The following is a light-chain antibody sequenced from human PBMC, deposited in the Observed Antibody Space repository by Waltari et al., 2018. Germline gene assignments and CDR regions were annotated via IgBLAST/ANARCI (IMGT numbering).Light chain of an antibody. CDR2: AAS. V-gene: IGKV1-39*01. Sequence: DIQMTQSPSSLSASVGDRVTITCRASQSITIYLNWYQHKPGKAPKLLIYAASSLQGGVPTRFSGSGSGTDFNQTISTLQPEDFATYYCQQSYSALTFGGGTKVEIK. CDR1: QSITIY. CDR3: QQSYSALT. J-gene: IGKJ4*01.